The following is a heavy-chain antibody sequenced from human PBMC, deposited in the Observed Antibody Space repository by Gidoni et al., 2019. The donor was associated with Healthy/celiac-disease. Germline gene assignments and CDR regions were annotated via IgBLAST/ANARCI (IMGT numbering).Heavy chain of an antibody. V-gene: IGHV3-30*18. Sequence: QVQLVESGGGVVQPGRALRLSCAAAGFTFSSDGMHWVRQAPGKGLGWVAVISYDGSNKSFADSLKGRFTISRDNSKNTLYLQMNRLRAEDTAVYYCAKLWNYYGSGSYHAFDYWGQGTLVTVSS. CDR2: ISYDGSNK. J-gene: IGHJ4*02. CDR3: AKLWNYYGSGSYHAFDY. D-gene: IGHD3-10*01. CDR1: GFTFSSDG.